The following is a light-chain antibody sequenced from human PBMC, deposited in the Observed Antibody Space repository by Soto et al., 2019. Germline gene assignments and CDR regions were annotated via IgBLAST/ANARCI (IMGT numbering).Light chain of an antibody. Sequence: EIVLTQSPATLSLSPGGRATLSCRTSQSIGSSLAWYQQKPGQPPRLLIYDSSNRATGIPGRFSGSGSGTDFTLTISSLEPADFAVYYCQQRSLLFTFGGGTKVDIK. CDR1: QSIGSS. J-gene: IGKJ4*01. CDR2: DSS. CDR3: QQRSLLFT. V-gene: IGKV3-11*01.